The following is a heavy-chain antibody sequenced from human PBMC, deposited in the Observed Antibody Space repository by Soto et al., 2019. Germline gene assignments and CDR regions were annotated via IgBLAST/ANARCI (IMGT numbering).Heavy chain of an antibody. CDR1: GGSISSSSYY. D-gene: IGHD1-26*01. V-gene: IGHV4-39*01. CDR3: AGVGATYNYGMDV. Sequence: SETLSLTCTVSGGSISSSSYYWGWIRKPPGKGLEWIGSIYYSGSTYYNPSLKSRVTISVDTSKNQFSLKLSSVTAADTAVYYCAGVGATYNYGMDVWVQGTTVTVSS. CDR2: IYYSGST. J-gene: IGHJ6*02.